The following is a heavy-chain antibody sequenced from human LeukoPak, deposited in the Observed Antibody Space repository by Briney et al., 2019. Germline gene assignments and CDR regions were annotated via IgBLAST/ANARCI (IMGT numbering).Heavy chain of an antibody. D-gene: IGHD2-2*01. Sequence: GGSLRLSCAASGFTFSSYAMSWVRQAPGKGLEWVSTISGSGGSTYYADSVKGRFTISRDNSKNTLYLQMNSLRAEDTAVYYCARAGGCSSTSCPPSWFDPWGQGTLVTVSS. CDR3: ARAGGCSSTSCPPSWFDP. CDR2: ISGSGGST. V-gene: IGHV3-23*01. CDR1: GFTFSSYA. J-gene: IGHJ5*02.